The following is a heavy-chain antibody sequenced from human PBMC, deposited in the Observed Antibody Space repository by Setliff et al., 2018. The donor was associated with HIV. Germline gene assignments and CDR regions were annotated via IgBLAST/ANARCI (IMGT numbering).Heavy chain of an antibody. Sequence: ASVKVSCKASGCTFTSYGITWVRQAPGQGLEWMGWISTYNGNTHYEQKLQGRVTMTTDTSTSTAYMELRSLRSDDTAMYYCARKYTGGPLDYWGQGTLVTVSS. V-gene: IGHV1-18*01. J-gene: IGHJ4*02. CDR1: GCTFTSYG. CDR3: ARKYTGGPLDY. D-gene: IGHD6-19*01. CDR2: ISTYNGNT.